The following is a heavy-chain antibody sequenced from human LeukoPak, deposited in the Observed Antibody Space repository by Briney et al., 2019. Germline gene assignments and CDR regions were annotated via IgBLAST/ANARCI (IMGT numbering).Heavy chain of an antibody. D-gene: IGHD6-19*01. J-gene: IGHJ6*03. CDR1: GYTFTGYY. CDR3: ARRGWSSGWSGYYYYYYMDV. V-gene: IGHV1-2*02. CDR2: INPNSGGT. Sequence: VASVKVSCKTSGYTFTGYYMHWVRQAPGQGLEWMGWINPNSGGTNYAQKFQGRVTMTRDTSISTAYMELSRLRSDDTAVYYCARRGWSSGWSGYYYYYYMDVWGKGTTVTISS.